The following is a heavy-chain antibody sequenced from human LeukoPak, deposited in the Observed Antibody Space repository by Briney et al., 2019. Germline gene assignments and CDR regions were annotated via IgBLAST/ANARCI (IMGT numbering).Heavy chain of an antibody. D-gene: IGHD4-17*01. V-gene: IGHV4-59*01. CDR2: AADSGST. CDR3: AATTTVTMYSYFFDS. J-gene: IGHJ4*02. Sequence: SETLSLTCTVSGGSISSYYWSWIRQPPGKGLEWIGYAADSGSTNYNPSLKSRVTISVDSSTNHFSLRLTSVTAADTAIYYCAATTTVTMYSYFFDSWGQGTLLTVSS. CDR1: GGSISSYY.